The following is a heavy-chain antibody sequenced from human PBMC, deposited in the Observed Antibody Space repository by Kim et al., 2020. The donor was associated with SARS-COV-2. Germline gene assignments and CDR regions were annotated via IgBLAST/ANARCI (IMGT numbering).Heavy chain of an antibody. CDR2: INHSGST. V-gene: IGHV4-34*01. CDR1: GGSFSGYY. CDR3: ARGGLRKRWLQLQFDY. Sequence: SETLSLTCAVYGGSFSGYYWSWIRQPPGKGLEWIGEINHSGSTNYNPSLKSRVTISVDTSKNQFSLKLSSVTAADTAVYYCARGGLRKRWLQLQFDYWGQGTLVTVSS. D-gene: IGHD5-12*01. J-gene: IGHJ4*02.